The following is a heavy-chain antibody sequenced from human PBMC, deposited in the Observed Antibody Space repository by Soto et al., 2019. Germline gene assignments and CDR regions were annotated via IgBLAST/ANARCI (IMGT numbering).Heavy chain of an antibody. Sequence: GGSLRLSCAASGFTFSSYAMHWVRQAPGKGLEWVAVISYDGSNKYYADSVKGRFTISRDNSKNTLYLQMNSLRAEDTAVYYCARESRSPSITMARANYYGMDVWGQGTTVTVSS. D-gene: IGHD3-10*01. J-gene: IGHJ6*02. CDR3: ARESRSPSITMARANYYGMDV. V-gene: IGHV3-30-3*01. CDR2: ISYDGSNK. CDR1: GFTFSSYA.